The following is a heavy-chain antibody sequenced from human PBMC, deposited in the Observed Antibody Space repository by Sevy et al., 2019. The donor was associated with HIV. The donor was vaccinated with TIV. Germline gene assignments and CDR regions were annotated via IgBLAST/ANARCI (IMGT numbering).Heavy chain of an antibody. CDR3: TTKGDFWSGYQYFEY. Sequence: GGSLRLSCAASGFTFSNAWMTWVHQVPGKGLEWVGRIKSKSDGGTTDYAAPVKGRFTISRDDSKNTLSLQMNSLKTEDAAVYYCTTKGDFWSGYQYFEYWGQGTLVTVSS. CDR1: GFTFSNAW. V-gene: IGHV3-15*01. J-gene: IGHJ4*02. D-gene: IGHD3-3*01. CDR2: IKSKSDGGTT.